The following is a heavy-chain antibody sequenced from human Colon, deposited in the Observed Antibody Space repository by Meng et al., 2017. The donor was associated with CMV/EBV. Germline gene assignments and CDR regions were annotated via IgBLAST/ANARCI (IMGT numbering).Heavy chain of an antibody. CDR3: VRGGNNPFDR. Sequence: SETLSLTCSVSGDSISRNTYYWGWIRQAPGKGLEWLGSMHYSGTTYQNPSLKSRVTMSIDTSTNQLSLMLTSVTAADTGVYYCVRGGNNPFDRWGQGTVVTVSS. D-gene: IGHD3-9*01. CDR2: MHYSGTT. J-gene: IGHJ3*01. CDR1: GDSISRNTYY. V-gene: IGHV4-39*07.